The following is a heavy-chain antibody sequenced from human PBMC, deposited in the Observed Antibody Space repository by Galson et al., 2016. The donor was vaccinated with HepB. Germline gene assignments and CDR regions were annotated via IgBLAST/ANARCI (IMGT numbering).Heavy chain of an antibody. CDR3: ARGSSHGRDV. CDR1: GLTFSSFP. J-gene: IGHJ6*01. D-gene: IGHD6-6*01. CDR2: IYTDGSVT. V-gene: IGHV3-74*01. Sequence: SLRLSCAASGLTFSSFPIHWVRQAPGKGLVWVSRIYTDGSVTSYADSVKGRLTISRDNAKHTVYLQMTSRRGEDTAVYYRARGSSHGRDVWGQGATVTVSS.